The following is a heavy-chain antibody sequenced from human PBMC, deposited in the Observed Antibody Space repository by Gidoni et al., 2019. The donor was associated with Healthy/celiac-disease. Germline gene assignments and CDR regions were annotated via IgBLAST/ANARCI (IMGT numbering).Heavy chain of an antibody. J-gene: IGHJ5*02. CDR2: INPIFGTA. CDR1: AGTLSSYA. CDR3: ARAMVRGVINTFDP. Sequence: QVQLVQSGAEVTQPGSSVKVTGKASAGTLSSYASRGVPQAPGQGLEWRGGINPIFGTAIYAQKFQGRVTITADESTSTAYMELSSLRSEDTAVYYCARAMVRGVINTFDPWGQGTLVTVSS. V-gene: IGHV1-69*01. D-gene: IGHD3-10*01.